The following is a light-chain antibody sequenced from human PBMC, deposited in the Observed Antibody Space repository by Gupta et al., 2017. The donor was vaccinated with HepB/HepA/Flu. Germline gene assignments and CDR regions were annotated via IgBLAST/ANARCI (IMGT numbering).Light chain of an antibody. J-gene: IGKJ3*01. V-gene: IGKV3-20*01. Sequence: EIVLTQSPGTLSLSPGERATLSCRASQSVSSSYLAWYQQKPGQAPRLLISDASSRATGIPDRFSSSGSGTEFTLTISRLEPEDFAVYYCQQYGSSLITFGHGTKVDIK. CDR1: QSVSSSY. CDR2: DAS. CDR3: QQYGSSLIT.